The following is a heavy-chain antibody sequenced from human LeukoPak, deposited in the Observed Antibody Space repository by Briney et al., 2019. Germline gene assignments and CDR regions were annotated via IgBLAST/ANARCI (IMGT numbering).Heavy chain of an antibody. V-gene: IGHV1-2*02. J-gene: IGHJ4*02. Sequence: ASVKVSCKASGYTSTCYYMHWVRQAPGQGLEWMGWINPNSGGTNYAQKFQGRVTMTRDTSISAAYMELSRLRSDDTAVYYCARGAIVGAPYFDYWGQGTLVTVSS. D-gene: IGHD1-26*01. CDR1: GYTSTCYY. CDR3: ARGAIVGAPYFDY. CDR2: INPNSGGT.